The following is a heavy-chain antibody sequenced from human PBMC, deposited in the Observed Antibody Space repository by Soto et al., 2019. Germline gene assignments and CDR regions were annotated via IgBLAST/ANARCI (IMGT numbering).Heavy chain of an antibody. J-gene: IGHJ4*02. CDR2: IYWDDNK. CDR3: AHRRVQMGFY. D-gene: IGHD1-26*01. CDR1: GFSLSTSGVG. V-gene: IGHV2-5*02. Sequence: QITLKESGPTLVKPTQTLTLSCTFSGFSLSTSGVGVGWIRQPPGKALEWLAVIYWDDNKYYSSSLKSRLTTTKDTSKNQVVLTLINMDRVDTATYYCAHRRVQMGFYWGQGTLVTVSS.